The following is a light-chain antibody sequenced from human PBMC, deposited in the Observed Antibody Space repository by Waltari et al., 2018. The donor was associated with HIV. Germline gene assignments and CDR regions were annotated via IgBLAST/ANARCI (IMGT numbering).Light chain of an antibody. CDR1: ALPRQY. CDR2: QDN. J-gene: IGLJ2*01. Sequence: SSALTQTPSVSVSPGQTATITCSGEALPRQYAHWYHQREGQAPLLGIFQDNKRPSGIPERFSASSSGTVLTLTSSGVQTEDEGDYYCQTTDRNGVVAFGGGTKVTVL. CDR3: QTTDRNGVVA. V-gene: IGLV3-25*03.